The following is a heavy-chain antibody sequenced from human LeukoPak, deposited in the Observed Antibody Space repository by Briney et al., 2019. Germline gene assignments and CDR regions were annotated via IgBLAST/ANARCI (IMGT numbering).Heavy chain of an antibody. Sequence: ALVKVSCKVSGYTLTELSMHWVRQAPGKGLEWMGGFDPEDGETIYAQKFQGRVTMTEDTSTDTAYMELSSLRSEDTAVYYCATTYYYDSSGYYSDDYWGQGTLVTVSS. V-gene: IGHV1-24*01. J-gene: IGHJ4*02. D-gene: IGHD3-22*01. CDR2: FDPEDGET. CDR1: GYTLTELS. CDR3: ATTYYYDSSGYYSDDY.